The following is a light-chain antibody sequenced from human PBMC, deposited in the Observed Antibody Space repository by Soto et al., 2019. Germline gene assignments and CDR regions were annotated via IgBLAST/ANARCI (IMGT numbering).Light chain of an antibody. J-gene: IGKJ3*01. CDR3: QQFNTWPPFT. V-gene: IGKV3-15*01. Sequence: EIVMTQSPATVSVSPGETATLSCRASQKINSDLAWYQHKPGQAPRLLIYGASTRATGIPARFSGSGYGTQFTLTISSLQSEDFAVYYCQQFNTWPPFTFGPGTRVDVK. CDR1: QKINSD. CDR2: GAS.